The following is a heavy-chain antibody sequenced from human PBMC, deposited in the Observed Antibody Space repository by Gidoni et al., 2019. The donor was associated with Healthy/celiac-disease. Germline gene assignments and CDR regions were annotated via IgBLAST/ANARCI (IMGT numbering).Heavy chain of an antibody. CDR1: GFTFSSYW. J-gene: IGHJ4*02. CDR3: ARVLGVVAATYFDY. Sequence: EVQLVESGGGLVQPGGSLSLSCAASGFTFSSYWMSWVRQAPGKGLEWVANIKQDGSEKYYVDSVKGRFTISRDNAKNSLYLQMNSLRAEDTAVYYCARVLGVVAATYFDYWGQGTLVTVSS. D-gene: IGHD2-15*01. CDR2: IKQDGSEK. V-gene: IGHV3-7*05.